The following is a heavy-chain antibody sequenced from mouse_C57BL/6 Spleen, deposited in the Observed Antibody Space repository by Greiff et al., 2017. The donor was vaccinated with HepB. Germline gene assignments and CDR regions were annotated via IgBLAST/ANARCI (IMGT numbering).Heavy chain of an antibody. Sequence: VQLQQPGAELVRPGSSVKLSCKASGYTFTSYWMHWVKQRPIQGLEWIGNIDPSDSETHYNQKFKDKATLTVDKSSSTAYMQLSSLTSEDSAVYYCARGYGYDGGAMDYWGQGTSVTVSS. CDR2: IDPSDSET. D-gene: IGHD2-2*01. CDR3: ARGYGYDGGAMDY. V-gene: IGHV1-52*01. CDR1: GYTFTSYW. J-gene: IGHJ4*01.